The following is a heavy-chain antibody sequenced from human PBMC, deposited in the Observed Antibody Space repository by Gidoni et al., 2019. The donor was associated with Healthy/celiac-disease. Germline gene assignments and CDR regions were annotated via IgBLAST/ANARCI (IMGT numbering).Heavy chain of an antibody. CDR1: GFTFSSYA. CDR3: ASVSVAATDY. D-gene: IGHD2-15*01. CDR2: ISYDGSNK. V-gene: IGHV3-30-3*01. Sequence: VQLVESGGGVVQPGRSLRLTCAASGFTFSSYAMHWVRQAPGKGREWLAVISYDGSNKYYADSVKGRFTISRDNSKNTLYLQMNSLRAEDTAVYYCASVSVAATDYWGQGTLVTVSS. J-gene: IGHJ4*02.